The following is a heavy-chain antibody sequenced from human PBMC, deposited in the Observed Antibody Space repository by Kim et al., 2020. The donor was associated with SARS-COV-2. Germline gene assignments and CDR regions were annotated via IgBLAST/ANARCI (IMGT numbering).Heavy chain of an antibody. CDR3: ARADDRRSLIGYYYFDY. D-gene: IGHD3-22*01. V-gene: IGHV3-7*03. J-gene: IGHJ4*02. Sequence: GGSLRLSCAASGFTFSSYWMSWVRQAPGKGLEWVANIKQDGSEKYYVDSVKGRFTISRDNAKNSLYLQMNSLRAEDTAVYYCARADDRRSLIGYYYFDYWGQGTLVTVSS. CDR1: GFTFSSYW. CDR2: IKQDGSEK.